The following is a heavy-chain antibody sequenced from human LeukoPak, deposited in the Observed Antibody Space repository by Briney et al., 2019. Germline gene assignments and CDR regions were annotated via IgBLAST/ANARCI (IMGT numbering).Heavy chain of an antibody. Sequence: SQTLSLTCTVSGGSISSGGYYWSWIRQHTGKDLEWIGYIYYSGRTYYNSSMNSRVTKSVDTSKNQFSMKRSYVTAADTAVYYCARARESRGITMVRGATDYFDYWGQGTLVTVSS. CDR1: GGSISSGGYY. CDR3: ARARESRGITMVRGATDYFDY. J-gene: IGHJ4*02. V-gene: IGHV4-31*03. D-gene: IGHD3-10*01. CDR2: IYYSGRT.